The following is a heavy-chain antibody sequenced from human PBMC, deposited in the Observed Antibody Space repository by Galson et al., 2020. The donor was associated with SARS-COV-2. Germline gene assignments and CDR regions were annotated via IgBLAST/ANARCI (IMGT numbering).Heavy chain of an antibody. Sequence: GGSLRLSCAASGFTFSDSAMHWVRQASGKGPEWVGRIRSKANKYATTYGASLKGRFTIFRDDSKNTAYLQMNSLKIEDTAVYYCTRHVLALEPRTAAAGTSSYYGMDVWGQGTTVTVSS. J-gene: IGHJ6*02. CDR3: TRHVLALEPRTAAAGTSSYYGMDV. V-gene: IGHV3-73*01. CDR1: GFTFSDSA. CDR2: IRSKANKYAT. D-gene: IGHD6-13*01.